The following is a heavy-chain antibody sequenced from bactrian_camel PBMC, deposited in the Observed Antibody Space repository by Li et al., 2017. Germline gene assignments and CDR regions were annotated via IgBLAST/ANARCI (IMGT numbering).Heavy chain of an antibody. V-gene: IGHV3S53*01. Sequence: QLVESGGGTAQPGRSLRLSCAASGNAYSLNCLGWFRQTPGKEREQVAVFIYTFGRSTRYADSVKGRFTISQDATNTVHLQMNNLKAEDTAIYYCAADVGMMSGDCRPNYWGQGTQVTVTS. CDR2: YTFGRST. D-gene: IGHD7*01. CDR3: AADVGMMSGDCRPNY. CDR1: GNAYSLNC. J-gene: IGHJ4*01.